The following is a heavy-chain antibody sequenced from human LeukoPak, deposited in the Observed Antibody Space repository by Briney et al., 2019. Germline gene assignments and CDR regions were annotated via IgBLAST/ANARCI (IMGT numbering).Heavy chain of an antibody. D-gene: IGHD3-10*01. CDR1: GGSFSGYY. J-gene: IGHJ5*02. CDR2: INHSGST. CDR3: ARHIPPYYYGSGSYYSGPNNWFDP. Sequence: SETLSLTRAVYGGSFSGYYWSWIRQPPGKGLEWIGEINHSGSTNYNPSLKSRVTISVDTSKNQFSLKLSSVTAADTAVYYCARHIPPYYYGSGSYYSGPNNWFDPWGQGTLVTVSS. V-gene: IGHV4-34*01.